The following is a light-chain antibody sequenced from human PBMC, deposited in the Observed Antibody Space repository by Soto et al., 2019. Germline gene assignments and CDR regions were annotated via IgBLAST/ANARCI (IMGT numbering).Light chain of an antibody. V-gene: IGKV3-20*01. CDR2: GAS. CDR1: QSVSSSY. Sequence: IVLTQSPGTLALSPGERATLSCRASQSVSSSYLAWYQQKPGQAPRLLIYGASSRATGIPDRFSGSGSGTDFTLTISRLEPEDFAVYYCQQYGSSPLFTVGPGTKVDI. J-gene: IGKJ3*01. CDR3: QQYGSSPLFT.